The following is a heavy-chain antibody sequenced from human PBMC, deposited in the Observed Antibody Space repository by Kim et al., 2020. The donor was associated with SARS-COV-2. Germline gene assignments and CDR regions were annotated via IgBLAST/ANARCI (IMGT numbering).Heavy chain of an antibody. CDR3: ARARGRYNWFDP. CDR2: IGTAGDT. J-gene: IGHJ5*02. CDR1: GFTFSSYD. V-gene: IGHV3-13*04. Sequence: GGSLRLSCAASGFTFSSYDMHWVRQATGKGLEWVSAIGTAGDTYYPGSVKGRFTISRENAKNSLYLQMNSLRAGDTAVYYCARARGRYNWFDPWGQGTLVTVSS. D-gene: IGHD2-15*01.